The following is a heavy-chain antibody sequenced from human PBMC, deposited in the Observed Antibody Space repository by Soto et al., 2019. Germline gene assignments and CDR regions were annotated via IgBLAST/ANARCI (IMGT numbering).Heavy chain of an antibody. V-gene: IGHV4-59*01. CDR3: ASHSGYGLFDY. J-gene: IGHJ4*02. CDR2: IYYSGST. D-gene: IGHD5-12*01. CDR1: GGSISSYY. Sequence: QVQLQESGPGLVKPSETLSLTCTVSGGSISSYYWSWIRQPPGKGLEWIVYIYYSGSTNYNPSLKSRVTISVSTSKNQFSLKLSSVTAADTAVYYCASHSGYGLFDYWGQGTLVTVSS.